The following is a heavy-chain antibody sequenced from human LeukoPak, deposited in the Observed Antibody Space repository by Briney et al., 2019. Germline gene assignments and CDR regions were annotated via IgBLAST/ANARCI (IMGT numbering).Heavy chain of an antibody. CDR3: ATVTTHYYYMDV. CDR1: GFTFSSYS. D-gene: IGHD4-11*01. V-gene: IGHV3-48*01. Sequence: GSLRLSCAASGFTFSSYSMNWVRQAPGKGLEWVSYISSSSSTIYYADSVKGRFTISRDNAKNSLYLQMNSLRAEDTAVYYCATVTTHYYYMDVWGKGTTVTVSS. J-gene: IGHJ6*03. CDR2: ISSSSSTI.